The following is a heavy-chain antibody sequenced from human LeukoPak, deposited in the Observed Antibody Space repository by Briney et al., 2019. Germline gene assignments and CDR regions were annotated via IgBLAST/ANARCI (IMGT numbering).Heavy chain of an antibody. D-gene: IGHD4-17*01. Sequence: ASVKVSCKASGYSFTSYGITWVRQAPGQGLEWRGWISGYNGNTKYAQKFQGRVTMTTDTSTSTAYMELRSLRSDDTAVYYCARDYGDYPSYWGQGTLVTVSS. CDR2: ISGYNGNT. V-gene: IGHV1-18*01. CDR3: ARDYGDYPSY. J-gene: IGHJ4*02. CDR1: GYSFTSYG.